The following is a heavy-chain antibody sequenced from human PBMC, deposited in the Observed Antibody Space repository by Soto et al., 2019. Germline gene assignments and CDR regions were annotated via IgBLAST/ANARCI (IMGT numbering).Heavy chain of an antibody. CDR2: IIPISGTA. CDR1: GGTLSSYA. D-gene: IGHD2-2*01. V-gene: IGHV1-69*13. CDR3: ARSQGSSTSLEIYYYYYYRMDA. Sequence: SVKVSCKTSGGTLSSYAISWVRQAPGQGLEWMGGIIPISGTANYAQKFQGRVTITADESTSTAYMELSSLRSEDTAVYYCARSQGSSTSLEIYYYYYYRMDASSQRTTVTVSS. J-gene: IGHJ6*02.